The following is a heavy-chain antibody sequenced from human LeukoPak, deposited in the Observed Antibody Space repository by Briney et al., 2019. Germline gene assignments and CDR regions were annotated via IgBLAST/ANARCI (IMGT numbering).Heavy chain of an antibody. CDR1: GGSISSSSYY. D-gene: IGHD5-12*01. CDR2: IYYSGST. Sequence: SETLSLTCTVSGGSISSSSYYWGWIRQPPGKGLEWIGSIYYSGSTYYNPSLKSRVTISVDTSKNQFSLKLSSVTAADTAVYYCSRHHPQYSGYDLFPRPYYYYMDVWGKGTTVTVSS. J-gene: IGHJ6*03. V-gene: IGHV4-39*01. CDR3: SRHHPQYSGYDLFPRPYYYYMDV.